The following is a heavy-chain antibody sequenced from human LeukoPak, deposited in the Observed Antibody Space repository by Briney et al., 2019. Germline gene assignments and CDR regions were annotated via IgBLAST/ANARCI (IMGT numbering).Heavy chain of an antibody. J-gene: IGHJ5*02. CDR1: GFTFDDYA. CDR3: AKDIGQGNNWNDGTDP. D-gene: IGHD1-20*01. CDR2: ISWDGGST. V-gene: IGHV3-43D*03. Sequence: GGSLRLSCAASGFTFDDYAMHWVRQAPGKGLEWVSLISWDGGSTYYADSVKGRFTISRDNSKNSLYLQMNSLRAEDTALYYCAKDIGQGNNWNDGTDPWGQGTLDTVSS.